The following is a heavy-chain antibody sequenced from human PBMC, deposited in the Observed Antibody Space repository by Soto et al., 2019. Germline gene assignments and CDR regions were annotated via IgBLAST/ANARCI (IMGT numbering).Heavy chain of an antibody. CDR2: LVGSGDDI. D-gene: IGHD2-8*01. V-gene: IGHV3-23*01. J-gene: IGHJ3*02. CDR1: GFTFRAYA. CDR3: AKDGIANNCVWEEFDI. Sequence: EVQLLESGGGLVQPGGSLRLSCAASGFTFRAYAMSWVRQAPGKGLQWVSGLVGSGDDIYYADSVRGRFTVSRDNSKNILYLQMNSLRVEDTAVYYCAKDGIANNCVWEEFDIWGQGTKVTVSS.